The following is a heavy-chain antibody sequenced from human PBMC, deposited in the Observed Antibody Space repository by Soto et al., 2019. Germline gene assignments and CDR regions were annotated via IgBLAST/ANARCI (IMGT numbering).Heavy chain of an antibody. J-gene: IGHJ4*02. CDR3: AEGFALAH. V-gene: IGHV6-1*01. Sequence: SQTLSLTCAISGDSVSRSNGAWNWIRQSPSRGLEWLGRTYYRSRWHDDYAEFVRSRISISPDTSKNQFSLQLSSVTPEDSAVYYCAEGFALAHWGQGTLVTVSS. CDR2: TYYRSRWHD. D-gene: IGHD3-16*01. CDR1: GDSVSRSNGA.